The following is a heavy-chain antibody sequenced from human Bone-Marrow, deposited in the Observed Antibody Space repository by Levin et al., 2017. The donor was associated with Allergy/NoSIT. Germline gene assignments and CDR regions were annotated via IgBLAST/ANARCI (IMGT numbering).Heavy chain of an antibody. J-gene: IGHJ5*02. CDR2: IFSSGFT. V-gene: IGHV4-30-4*08. CDR3: ARDVGP. CDR1: GRSMNSGEYY. D-gene: IGHD1-26*01. Sequence: SETLSLTCTVSGRSMNSGEYYWTWIRQPPGKGLEWIGCIFSSGFTHYNPSLESRLRISIDTSKNQFSLQLTSLTAADTAVYYCARDVGPWGPGTLVTVSS.